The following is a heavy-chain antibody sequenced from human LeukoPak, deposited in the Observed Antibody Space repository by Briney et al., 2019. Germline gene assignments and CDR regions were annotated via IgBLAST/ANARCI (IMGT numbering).Heavy chain of an antibody. V-gene: IGHV3-48*03. CDR3: ARDDDFTIFSY. CDR1: GFTFSSYE. J-gene: IGHJ4*02. Sequence: HSGGSLRLSCAASGFTFSSYEMNWVRQAPGKGLEWVSYISSSGSTIYYADSVKGRFTISRDNSKNTLYLQMNSLRAEDTAVYYCARDDDFTIFSYWGQGTLVTVSS. D-gene: IGHD3-3*01. CDR2: ISSSGSTI.